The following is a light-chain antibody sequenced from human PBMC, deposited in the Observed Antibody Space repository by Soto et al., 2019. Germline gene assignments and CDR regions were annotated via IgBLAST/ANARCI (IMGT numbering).Light chain of an antibody. CDR2: EGS. V-gene: IGLV2-23*01. Sequence: QSVLAQPASVSGSPGQSITISCTGTSSDVGSYNLVSWYQQHPGKAPKLMIYEGSKRPSGVSNRFSGSKSGNTASLTISGRQAEDEADYYCCSYAGNSLYVFGTGTKVTVL. CDR1: SSDVGSYNL. J-gene: IGLJ1*01. CDR3: CSYAGNSLYV.